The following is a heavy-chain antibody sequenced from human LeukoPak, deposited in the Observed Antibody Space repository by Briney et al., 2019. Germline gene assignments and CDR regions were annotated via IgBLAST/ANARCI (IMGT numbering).Heavy chain of an antibody. Sequence: GGSLRLSCIASGFTINQHAMSWVRQAPVKGLEWVASIRPDGSAVFYVDSVKGRFTFSRDNAKNSLDLQMNSLRAEDTTVYYCARFGLPYSIDLWGQGTMVTVSS. CDR1: GFTINQHA. CDR2: IRPDGSAV. V-gene: IGHV3-7*01. J-gene: IGHJ6*02. D-gene: IGHD3/OR15-3a*01. CDR3: ARFGLPYSIDL.